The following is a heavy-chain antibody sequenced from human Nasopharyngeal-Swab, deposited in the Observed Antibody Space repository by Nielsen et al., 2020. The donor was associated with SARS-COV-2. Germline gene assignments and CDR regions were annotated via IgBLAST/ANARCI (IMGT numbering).Heavy chain of an antibody. D-gene: IGHD2-8*02. Sequence: VSVKVSCKASGYTFTSYAMHWVRQAPGQRLEWMGWINAGNGNTKYSQKFQGRVTITRDTSASTAYMELSSLRSEDTAVYYCAKSLVPYYYYGMDVWGQGTTVTVSS. V-gene: IGHV1-3*01. J-gene: IGHJ6*02. CDR2: INAGNGNT. CDR1: GYTFTSYA. CDR3: AKSLVPYYYYGMDV.